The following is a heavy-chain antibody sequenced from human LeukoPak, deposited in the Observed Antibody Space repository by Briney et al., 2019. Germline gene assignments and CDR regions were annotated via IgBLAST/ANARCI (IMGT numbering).Heavy chain of an antibody. CDR3: ARPYFSGSGLYFDY. CDR2: VYWDDDK. D-gene: IGHD3-10*01. CDR1: VFVLSTTGVG. Sequence: SGPTLVNPTQTLTLTCTLFVFVLSTTGVGVGWIRQPPGKALEWLAHVYWDDDKRYSPSLKTRLTITKDTSKNQAVLTMTNMDPVDTATHFCARPYFSGSGLYFDYWGQGSLVTVSS. J-gene: IGHJ4*02. V-gene: IGHV2-5*02.